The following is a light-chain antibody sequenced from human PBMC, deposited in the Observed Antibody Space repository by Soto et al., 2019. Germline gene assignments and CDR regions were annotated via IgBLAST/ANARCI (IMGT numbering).Light chain of an antibody. CDR2: AAS. Sequence: IQMTQSPSTLSASIVDRVTVTFRASQSISSYLNWYQQKPGKAPKLLIYAASSLQSGVPSRFSGSGSGTDFTLTISSLQPEDFATYYCQQSCSTPITFGQGTLLEVK. CDR1: QSISSY. CDR3: QQSCSTPIT. J-gene: IGKJ5*01. V-gene: IGKV1-39*01.